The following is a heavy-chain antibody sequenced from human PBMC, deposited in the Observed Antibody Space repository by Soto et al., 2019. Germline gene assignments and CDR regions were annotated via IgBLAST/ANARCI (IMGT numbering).Heavy chain of an antibody. J-gene: IGHJ5*02. CDR1: GGSFSGYC. D-gene: IGHD1-1*01. CDR2: INHSGST. V-gene: IGHV4-34*01. Sequence: QVQLQQWGAGLLKPSETLSLTCAVYGGSFSGYCWSWIRQPPGKGLEWIGEINHSGSTNYNPSLKSRVTISVDTSKNQFSLKLSSVTAADTAVYYCARDLYAGTVPWGQGTLVTVSS. CDR3: ARDLYAGTVP.